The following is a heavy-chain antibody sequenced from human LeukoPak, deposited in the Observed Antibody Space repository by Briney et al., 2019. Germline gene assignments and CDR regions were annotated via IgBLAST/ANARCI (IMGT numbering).Heavy chain of an antibody. J-gene: IGHJ4*02. CDR1: GGTFSSYA. D-gene: IGHD5/OR15-5a*01. CDR3: AVYARGYFDY. Sequence: ASVKVSCKASGGTFSSYAISWVGQAPGQGLEWMGGIIPIFGTANYAQKFQGRVTITTDESTSTAYMELSSLRSEDTAVYYCAVYARGYFDYWGQGTLVTVSS. CDR2: IIPIFGTA. V-gene: IGHV1-69*05.